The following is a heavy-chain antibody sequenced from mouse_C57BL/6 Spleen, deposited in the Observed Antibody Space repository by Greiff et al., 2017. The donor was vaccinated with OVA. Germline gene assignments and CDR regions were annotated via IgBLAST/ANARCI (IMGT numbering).Heavy chain of an antibody. D-gene: IGHD2-2*01. V-gene: IGHV14-3*01. CDR1: GFNIKNTY. Sequence: EVQLQQSVAELVRPGASVKLSCTASGFNIKNTYMHWVKQRPEQGLEWIGRIAPANGKTKYAPKFQGKATITADTSSNTAYLQLSSLTSEDTAIYYCARMVTTSYWYFEVWGTGTTVTVSS. CDR3: ARMVTTSYWYFEV. CDR2: IAPANGKT. J-gene: IGHJ1*03.